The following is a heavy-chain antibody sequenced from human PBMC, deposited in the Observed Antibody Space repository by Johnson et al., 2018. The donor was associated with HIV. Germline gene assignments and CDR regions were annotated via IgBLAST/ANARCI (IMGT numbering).Heavy chain of an antibody. CDR2: INWNGGRT. D-gene: IGHD4-17*01. CDR3: ARAVGFDYGRGDAFDI. J-gene: IGHJ3*02. Sequence: VQLVESGGGLVRPGGSLRLSCAVSGITVSSNYMSWVRQAPGKGLEWVSGINWNGGRTGYTDSVKGRFTISRDNAKNSLYLQMNSLRAEDTAFYYCARAVGFDYGRGDAFDIWGQGTMVTVSS. V-gene: IGHV3-20*04. CDR1: GITVSSNY.